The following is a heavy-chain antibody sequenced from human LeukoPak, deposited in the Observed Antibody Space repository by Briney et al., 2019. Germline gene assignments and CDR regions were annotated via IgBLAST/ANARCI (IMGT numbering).Heavy chain of an antibody. J-gene: IGHJ4*02. CDR1: GFTFSDYY. D-gene: IGHD2-15*01. CDR2: ISSSGSTI. CDR3: ASGVVVVAATGRDY. V-gene: IGHV3-11*01. Sequence: GGSMRLSCAASGFTFSDYYMSWNRQAPGKGLEWVSYISSSGSTIYYADSVKGRFTISRDNAKNSLYLQMNSLRAEDTAVYYCASGVVVVAATGRDYWGQGTLVTVSS.